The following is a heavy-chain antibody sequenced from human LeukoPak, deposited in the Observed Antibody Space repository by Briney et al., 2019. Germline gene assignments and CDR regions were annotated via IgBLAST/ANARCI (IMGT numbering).Heavy chain of an antibody. V-gene: IGHV4-30-2*01. CDR3: AREARGYSYGYDYYYGMDV. J-gene: IGHJ6*02. CDR1: GGSISSGGYY. D-gene: IGHD5-18*01. Sequence: SQTLSLTCTVSGGSISSGGYYWSWIRQPPGKGLEWIGYIYHSGSTYYSPSLKSRVTISVDRSKNQFSLKLSSVTAADTAVYYCAREARGYSYGYDYYYGMDVWGQGTTVTVSS. CDR2: IYHSGST.